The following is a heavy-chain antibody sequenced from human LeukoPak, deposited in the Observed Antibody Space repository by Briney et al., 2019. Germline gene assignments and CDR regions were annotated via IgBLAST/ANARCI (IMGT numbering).Heavy chain of an antibody. Sequence: SETLSLTCAVYGGSFSGYYWSWIRQPPGKGLEWIGEINHSGSTNYKPSLKSRVTISVDTSKNQFSLKLSSVTAADTAVYYCARGSPGGYYYGSGSYYPPKFDYWGQGTLVTVSS. V-gene: IGHV4-34*01. CDR2: INHSGST. J-gene: IGHJ4*02. D-gene: IGHD3-10*01. CDR1: GGSFSGYY. CDR3: ARGSPGGYYYGSGSYYPPKFDY.